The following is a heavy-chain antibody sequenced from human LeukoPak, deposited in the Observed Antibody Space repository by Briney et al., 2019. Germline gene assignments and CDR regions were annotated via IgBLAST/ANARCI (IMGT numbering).Heavy chain of an antibody. CDR3: AREGWDQRDTAAFDH. D-gene: IGHD6-19*01. CDR2: INPNSGDI. J-gene: IGHJ4*02. V-gene: IGHV1-2*02. CDR1: GYTFTGHY. Sequence: ASVTLSCTASGYTFTGHYMHWARQAPGQGLEWMGWINPNSGDINSEQEFQGRVTMTRDTSISTVYTELSRLGPDDTAVYYCAREGWDQRDTAAFDHWGQGTLVTVSS.